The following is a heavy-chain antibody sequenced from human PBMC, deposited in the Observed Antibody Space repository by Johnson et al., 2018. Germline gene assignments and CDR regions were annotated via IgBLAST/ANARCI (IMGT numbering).Heavy chain of an antibody. CDR2: IRSKAYGATA. CDR3: APAMAVADPYYYYYYMDV. CDR1: GFTFGDYA. Sequence: EVQLVESGGGLVQPGRSLRLSCSVSGFTFGDYALSWFRQAPGKGLAWVTFIRSKAYGATADYAASVKGRFTISRDDSKRVAYLDMNSLKTEYTAVYYCAPAMAVADPYYYYYYMDVWGKGTTVTVSS. D-gene: IGHD5-24*01. J-gene: IGHJ6*03. V-gene: IGHV3-49*03.